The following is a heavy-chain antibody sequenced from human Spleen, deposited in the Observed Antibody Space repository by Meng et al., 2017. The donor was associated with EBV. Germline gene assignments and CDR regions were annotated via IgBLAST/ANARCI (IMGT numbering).Heavy chain of an antibody. J-gene: IGHJ5*02. CDR1: GHTSTDYY. Sequence: QVQLVQSGAEVKKPXXXXXXXCKASGHTSTDYYIHWVRQAPGTGLEDMGRTNPKSGGTNYAQRFQDRVTVTRDTSITTASRELTRLTSDDTAVYCCARDRGSFSGGVGRFDPWGQGTLVTVSS. V-gene: IGHV1-2*06. D-gene: IGHD3-10*01. CDR3: ARDRGSFSGGVGRFDP. CDR2: TNPKSGGT.